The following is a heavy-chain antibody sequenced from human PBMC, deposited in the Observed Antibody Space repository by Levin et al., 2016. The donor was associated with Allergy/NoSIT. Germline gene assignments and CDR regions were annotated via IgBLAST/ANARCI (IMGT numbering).Heavy chain of an antibody. J-gene: IGHJ1*01. CDR2: IIPIFGTA. D-gene: IGHD6-6*01. Sequence: SVKVSCKASGGTFSSYAISWVRQAPGQGLEWMGGIIPIFGTANYAQKFQGRVTITADKSTSTAYMELSSLRSEDTAVYYCARDDEVSRRYFQHWGQGTLVTVSS. V-gene: IGHV1-69*06. CDR3: ARDDEVSRRYFQH. CDR1: GGTFSSYA.